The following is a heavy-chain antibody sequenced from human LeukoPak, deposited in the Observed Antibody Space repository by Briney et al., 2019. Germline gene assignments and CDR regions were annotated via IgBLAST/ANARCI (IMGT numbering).Heavy chain of an antibody. CDR1: GYTSTGYY. D-gene: IGHD1-7*01. CDR2: INPNSGGT. Sequence: ASVKVSCKASGYTSTGYYMHWVRQAPGQGLEWMGWINPNSGGTNYAQKFQGRVTMTRDTSISTAYMELSRLRSDDTAVYYCARGAAGTTTSSNWFDPWGQGTLVTVSS. V-gene: IGHV1-2*02. J-gene: IGHJ5*02. CDR3: ARGAAGTTTSSNWFDP.